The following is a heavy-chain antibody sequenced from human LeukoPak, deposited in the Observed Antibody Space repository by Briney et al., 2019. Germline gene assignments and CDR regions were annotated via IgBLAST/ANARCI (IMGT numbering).Heavy chain of an antibody. CDR1: GGSISSYY. Sequence: SETLSLTCTVSGGSISSYYWSWIRQPAGKGLEWIGRIYTSGSTNYNPSLKSRVTMSVDTSKNQFSLKLSSVTAADTAVYYCASVCSSTSCVIRGAFDIWGQGTMVTVSS. J-gene: IGHJ3*02. V-gene: IGHV4-4*07. CDR2: IYTSGST. D-gene: IGHD2-2*01. CDR3: ASVCSSTSCVIRGAFDI.